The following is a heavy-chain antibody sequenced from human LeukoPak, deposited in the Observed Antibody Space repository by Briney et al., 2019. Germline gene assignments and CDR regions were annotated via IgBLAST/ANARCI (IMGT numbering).Heavy chain of an antibody. D-gene: IGHD3-22*01. CDR3: ARGSRGDSSGYYYSTPVDDFDY. V-gene: IGHV4-34*01. CDR2: INHSGST. J-gene: IGHJ4*02. Sequence: KASETLSLTCAVYGGSFSGYYWSWIRQPPGKGLEWIGEINHSGSTNYNPSLKSRVTTSVDTSKNQFSLKLSSVTAADTAVYYCARGSRGDSSGYYYSTPVDDFDYWGQGTLVTVSS. CDR1: GGSFSGYY.